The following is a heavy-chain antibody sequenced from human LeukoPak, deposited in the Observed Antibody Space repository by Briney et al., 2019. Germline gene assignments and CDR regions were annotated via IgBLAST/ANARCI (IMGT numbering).Heavy chain of an antibody. J-gene: IGHJ4*02. D-gene: IGHD1-26*01. CDR2: IMQDGSEK. CDR3: ASWGEGALDN. Sequence: GGSLRLSCAASGFTFSIYWMNWVRQAPGKGLEWVANIMQDGSEKYYVDSVKGRFTISRDNAKKSLYLQMNSLRVEDTGVYYCASWGEGALDNWGQGTLVTVSS. V-gene: IGHV3-7*01. CDR1: GFTFSIYW.